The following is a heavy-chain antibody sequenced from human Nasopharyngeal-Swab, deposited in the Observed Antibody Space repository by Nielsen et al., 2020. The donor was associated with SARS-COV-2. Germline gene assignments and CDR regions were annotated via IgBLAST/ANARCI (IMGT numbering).Heavy chain of an antibody. CDR3: TRCGGGCYSGRDY. Sequence: VGSLRLSCSSSGFTFSDSAIHWVRQASGKGLECVGRVRSKGNNYATAYSASVKGRFIIFRDDPTNTAYLQMNSLKTEDTAMYYCTRCGGGCYSGRDYWGQGTLVTVSS. CDR2: VRSKGNNYAT. V-gene: IGHV3-73*01. CDR1: GFTFSDSA. D-gene: IGHD2-15*01. J-gene: IGHJ4*02.